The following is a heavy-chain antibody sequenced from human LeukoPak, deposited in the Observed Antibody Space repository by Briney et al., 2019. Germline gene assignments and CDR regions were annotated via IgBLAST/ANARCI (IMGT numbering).Heavy chain of an antibody. CDR3: ARGNPTRGWLQIYYFDY. CDR2: INPNSGGT. D-gene: IGHD5-24*01. Sequence: ASVKVSCKASGYTFTGYHMHWVRQAPGQGLEWMGWINPNSGGTNYAQKFQGRVTMTRDTSISTAYMELSRLRSDDTAVYYCARGNPTRGWLQIYYFDYWGQGTLVTVSS. J-gene: IGHJ4*02. CDR1: GYTFTGYH. V-gene: IGHV1-2*02.